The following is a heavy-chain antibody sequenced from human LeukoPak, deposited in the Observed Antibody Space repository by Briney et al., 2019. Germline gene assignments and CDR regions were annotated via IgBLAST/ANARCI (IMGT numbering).Heavy chain of an antibody. D-gene: IGHD2-8*01. CDR1: GYKFSDYW. J-gene: IGHJ3*02. V-gene: IGHV1-69*01. Sequence: KISCEGSGYKFSDYWISWVRQAPGQGLEWMGGIIPIFGTASYAQKFQGRVTITADESTSTAYMELSSLRSEDTAVYYCARDGVNAFDIWGQGTMVTVSS. CDR3: ARDGVNAFDI. CDR2: IIPIFGTA.